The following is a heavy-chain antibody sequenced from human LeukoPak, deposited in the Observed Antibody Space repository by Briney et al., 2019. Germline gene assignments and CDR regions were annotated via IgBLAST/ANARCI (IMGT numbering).Heavy chain of an antibody. CDR1: GFTFTNYY. V-gene: IGHV1-46*01. CDR2: ISPTGSST. CDR3: AREESGGYFDY. D-gene: IGHD2-8*02. Sequence: ASVKVSCKASGFTFTNYYMHWVRQAPGQGLEWMGLISPTGSSTNYAQKFRGRVTMTRDTSTTTVYMELSSLSSEDTAVYYCAREESGGYFDYWGQGTLVTVSS. J-gene: IGHJ4*02.